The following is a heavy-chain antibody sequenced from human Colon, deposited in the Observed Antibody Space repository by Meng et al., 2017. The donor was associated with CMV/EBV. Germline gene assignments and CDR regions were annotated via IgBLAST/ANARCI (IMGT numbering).Heavy chain of an antibody. CDR2: ASQSGST. J-gene: IGHJ4*02. D-gene: IGHD5-12*01. Sequence: CAGYGGYFSENYWSWVRQPPGKGLEWIGEASQSGSTNYNPSLKSRVTISLDRSNKQFSLKLTSVTAADTAVYYCARRVASGKYYFDSWGQGALVTVSS. CDR3: ARRVASGKYYFDS. CDR1: GGYFSENY. V-gene: IGHV4-34*01.